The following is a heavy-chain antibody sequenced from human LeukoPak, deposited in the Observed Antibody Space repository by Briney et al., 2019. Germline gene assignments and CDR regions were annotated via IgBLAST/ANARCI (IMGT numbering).Heavy chain of an antibody. CDR2: ISGSGTYT. Sequence: GGSLRLSCAASGFTFGRYAMNWVRQAPGKGLEWLSAISGSGTYTYYPDSVKGRFTISRDNSKNTLYLQMSSLRADDTAVYYCARGGTLPDYWGQGTLVTVSS. V-gene: IGHV3-23*01. D-gene: IGHD2-15*01. J-gene: IGHJ4*02. CDR1: GFTFGRYA. CDR3: ARGGTLPDY.